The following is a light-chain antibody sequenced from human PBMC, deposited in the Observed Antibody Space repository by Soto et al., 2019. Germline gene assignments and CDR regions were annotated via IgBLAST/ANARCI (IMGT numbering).Light chain of an antibody. V-gene: IGKV3-15*01. CDR3: QQYNIWPLS. CDR2: GAS. CDR1: QSVRTN. J-gene: IGKJ3*01. Sequence: EIVMTQSPATLSVSPGGGATLSCRASQSVRTNLAWYQQKPGQAPRLLIYGASTRATGIPARFSGSGSGTEFTLTISSLQSEDFAVYYCQQYNIWPLSFGPGTKVDIK.